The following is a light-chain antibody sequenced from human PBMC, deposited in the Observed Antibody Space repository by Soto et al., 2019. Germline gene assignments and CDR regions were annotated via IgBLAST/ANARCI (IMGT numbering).Light chain of an antibody. CDR3: VTWDDSRNGPV. CDR1: TSNIGSKT. CDR2: KDN. J-gene: IGLJ2*01. V-gene: IGLV1-44*01. Sequence: QSVLTQPPSASGTPGQRVTISCSGSTSNIGSKTVNWYQQLPGAAPNLLIYKDNQRPSGVPDRFSGSKSGTSASLAISGLQSEDEADYYCVTWDDSRNGPVFGGGTKLTVL.